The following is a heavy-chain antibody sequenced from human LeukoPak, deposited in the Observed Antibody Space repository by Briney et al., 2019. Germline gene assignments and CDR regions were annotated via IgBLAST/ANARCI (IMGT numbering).Heavy chain of an antibody. CDR1: GFTFSSYG. CDR2: IRYDGSNK. J-gene: IGHJ4*02. CDR3: AKDSEVGYYGSGSYFCPDY. Sequence: GGSLRLSCAASGFTFSSYGMHWVRQAPGKGLEWVAFIRYDGSNKYYADSVKGRFTISRDNAKNSLYLQMNSLRAEDTAVYYCAKDSEVGYYGSGSYFCPDYWGQGTLVTVSS. D-gene: IGHD3-10*01. V-gene: IGHV3-30*02.